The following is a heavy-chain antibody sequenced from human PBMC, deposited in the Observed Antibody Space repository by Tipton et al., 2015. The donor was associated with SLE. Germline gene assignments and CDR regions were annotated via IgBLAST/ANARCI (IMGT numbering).Heavy chain of an antibody. V-gene: IGHV4-61*02. D-gene: IGHD5-24*01. Sequence: TLSLTCTVSGASLSGSYYWSWIRQPAGKGLEWIGRIYTSGSTNYNPSLKSRVTISVDTSQNQFSMSLSSVSAADTAVYYCARKELSTMRDYWGQGTLVTVSS. J-gene: IGHJ4*02. CDR1: GASLSGSYY. CDR2: IYTSGST. CDR3: ARKELSTMRDY.